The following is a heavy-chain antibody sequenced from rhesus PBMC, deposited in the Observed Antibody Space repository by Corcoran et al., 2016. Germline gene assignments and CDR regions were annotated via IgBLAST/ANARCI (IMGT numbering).Heavy chain of an antibody. CDR1: GGPTSGYW. D-gene: IGHD4-29*01. CDR2: SGGNSRRT. J-gene: IGHJ6*01. Sequence: QVQLQESGPVLVKPSETLSLTCTVVGGPTSGYWSVWILEPPGKGLEGWVNSGGNSRRTHNPPYFTMHVTISTGQSKNHFSRELSSVTTADPAVYYCAMNPLTTVAANRVDGLDSWGQGVVVTVSS. CDR3: AMNPLTTVAANRVDGLDS. V-gene: IGHV4-165*01.